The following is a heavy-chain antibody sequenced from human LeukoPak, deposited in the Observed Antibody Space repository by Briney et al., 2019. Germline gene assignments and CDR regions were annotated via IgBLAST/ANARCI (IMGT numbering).Heavy chain of an antibody. Sequence: GGSLRLSCAASGFTVSRNYMSWVRQAPGKGLEWVSVIYSGGNTYYADSVKGRFTISRDNSKNTVYFQLDSLRAEDTAVYYCARTIPYGSGRQHPGKYYFDYWGQGTLVTVSS. CDR1: GFTVSRNY. D-gene: IGHD3-10*01. J-gene: IGHJ4*02. V-gene: IGHV3-53*01. CDR3: ARTIPYGSGRQHPGKYYFDY. CDR2: IYSGGNT.